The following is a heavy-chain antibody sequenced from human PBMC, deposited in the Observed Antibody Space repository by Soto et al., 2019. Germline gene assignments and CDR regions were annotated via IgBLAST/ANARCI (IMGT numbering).Heavy chain of an antibody. D-gene: IGHD3-9*01. V-gene: IGHV1-3*01. CDR1: GYTFTSYA. CDR3: AREASDILTGYYSRPLDY. CDR2: INAGNGNT. J-gene: IGHJ4*02. Sequence: QVQLVQSGAEVKKPGASVKVSCKASGYTFTSYAMHWVRQAPGQRLEWMGWINAGNGNTKYSQKFQGRVTITRDTSASTAYMELSSLRSEDTAVYYCAREASDILTGYYSRPLDYWGQGTLVTVSS.